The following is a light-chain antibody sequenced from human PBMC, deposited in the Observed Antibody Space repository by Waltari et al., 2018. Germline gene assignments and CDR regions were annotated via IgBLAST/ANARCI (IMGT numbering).Light chain of an antibody. Sequence: MMTQSPDSLAVSLGERATINCRSSQSVFSTSYNKDYVAWYQQKPGELPKLLISWASTRQSGVPARFSGTGSGTDFTLTITSLQTEDVAVYYCQHYYSTPYNFGQGTKLEIK. CDR3: QHYYSTPYN. J-gene: IGKJ2*01. CDR2: WAS. V-gene: IGKV4-1*01. CDR1: QSVFSTSYNKDY.